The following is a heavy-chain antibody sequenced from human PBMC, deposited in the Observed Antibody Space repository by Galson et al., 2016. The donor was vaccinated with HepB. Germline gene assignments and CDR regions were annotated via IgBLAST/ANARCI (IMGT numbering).Heavy chain of an antibody. CDR3: AIDLEVGGISFVQGVSHE. J-gene: IGHJ4*02. CDR1: GYSLSKIS. D-gene: IGHD3-10*01. CDR2: FDREDGER. V-gene: IGHV1-24*01. Sequence: SVKVSCKVSGYSLSKISLHWVRQAPGKGLEWSGLFDREDGERTYAQKFQGRVTMTDDTSTNTAYMQLSGLTSDDTAVYYCAIDLEVGGISFVQGVSHEGGQGTLVIVSS.